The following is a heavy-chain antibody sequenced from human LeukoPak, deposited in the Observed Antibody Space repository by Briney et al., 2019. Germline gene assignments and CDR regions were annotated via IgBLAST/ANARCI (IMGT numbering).Heavy chain of an antibody. D-gene: IGHD2-15*01. CDR2: ISGSGGST. V-gene: IGHV3-23*01. CDR3: AKGEGYCSGGSCGAFDI. CDR1: GFTFSSYA. Sequence: GRSLRLSCAASGFTFSSYAMSWVRQAPGKGLEWVSAISGSGGSTYYADSVKGRFTISRDHSKNTVSLQMNSLRAEDTAVYYCAKGEGYCSGGSCGAFDIWGQGTMVTVSS. J-gene: IGHJ3*02.